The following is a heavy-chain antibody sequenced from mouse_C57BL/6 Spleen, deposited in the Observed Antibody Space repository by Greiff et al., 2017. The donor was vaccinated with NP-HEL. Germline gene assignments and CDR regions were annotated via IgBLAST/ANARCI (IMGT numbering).Heavy chain of an antibody. Sequence: QVQLQQSGAELVRPGTSVKLSCKASGYNFTSYWMHWVKQRPGQGLEWIGVIDPSDSYTNYNQKFKGKATLTVDTSSSTAYMQLSSLTSEDSAVYYCARKGLYSWFADWGQGTLVTVYA. CDR2: IDPSDSYT. D-gene: IGHD2-1*01. V-gene: IGHV1-59*01. CDR3: ARKGLYSWFAD. CDR1: GYNFTSYW. J-gene: IGHJ3*01.